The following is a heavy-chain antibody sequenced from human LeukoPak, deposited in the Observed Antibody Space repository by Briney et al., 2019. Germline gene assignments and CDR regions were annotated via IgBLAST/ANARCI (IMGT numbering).Heavy chain of an antibody. CDR1: GGSVSSGSYY. CDR2: MYSSGIS. CDR3: ARGGNWLGP. V-gene: IGHV4-61*01. Sequence: PSEPLSLICTVSGGSVSSGSYYWSLIRHPPGKGLEWIGYMYSSGISSYNPSLKSRVTISIDTSKNQFSLKLRSATAADTAVYFCARGGNWLGPWGQGTLVTVSS. J-gene: IGHJ5*02. D-gene: IGHD2-15*01.